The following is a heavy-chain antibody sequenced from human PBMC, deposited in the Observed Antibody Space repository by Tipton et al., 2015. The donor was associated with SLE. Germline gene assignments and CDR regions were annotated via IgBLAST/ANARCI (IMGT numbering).Heavy chain of an antibody. V-gene: IGHV4-61*09. Sequence: TLSLTCAVSGYSISSGYYWGWIRQPAGKGLEWIGHIYTSGSTNYNPSLKSRVTISVDTSKNQFSLKLSSVTAADTAVYYCARDVQADAFDIWGQGTMVTVSS. CDR1: GYSISSGYY. J-gene: IGHJ3*02. CDR3: ARDVQADAFDI. CDR2: IYTSGST.